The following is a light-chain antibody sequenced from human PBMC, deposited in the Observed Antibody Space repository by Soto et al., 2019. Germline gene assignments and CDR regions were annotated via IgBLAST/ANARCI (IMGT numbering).Light chain of an antibody. J-gene: IGKJ1*01. CDR3: QEYIQWPPGM. CDR2: DRS. V-gene: IGKV3-15*01. CDR1: QFVSSR. Sequence: DIVVTQSPATLSASPGERVTLSCRASQFVSSRLAWYQRRPGQVPRLLIYDRSTRAPGISARFSGSGSGTEFTLTISSLQSEDFAVYYCQEYIQWPPGMFGPGTTVDIK.